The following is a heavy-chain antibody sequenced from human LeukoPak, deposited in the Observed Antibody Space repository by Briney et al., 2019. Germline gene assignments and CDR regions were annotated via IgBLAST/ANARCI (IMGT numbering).Heavy chain of an antibody. Sequence: SSVTLSLTGSVYDCTIGGYYWIRLAPGQGLEWMGWISPYNGNTRYAQKFQGRVAMTTDTSTTTAYMELKGLRFNDTAGNYCARAAAATTWGWDYWGQGTLVTVSS. CDR2: ISPYNGNT. CDR1: VYDCTIGG. J-gene: IGHJ4*02. CDR3: ARAAAATTWGWDY. D-gene: IGHD7-27*01. V-gene: IGHV1-18*01.